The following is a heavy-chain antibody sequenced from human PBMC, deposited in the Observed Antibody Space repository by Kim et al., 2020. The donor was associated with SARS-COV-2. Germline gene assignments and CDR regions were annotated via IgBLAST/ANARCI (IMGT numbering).Heavy chain of an antibody. CDR3: TRRGPTVGAFYYYGMDV. D-gene: IGHD3-16*01. V-gene: IGHV3-73*01. J-gene: IGHJ6*02. Sequence: VKGRFTISRDDSKNTAYLQMNSLKTEDTAVYYCTRRGPTVGAFYYYGMDVWGQGTTVTVSS.